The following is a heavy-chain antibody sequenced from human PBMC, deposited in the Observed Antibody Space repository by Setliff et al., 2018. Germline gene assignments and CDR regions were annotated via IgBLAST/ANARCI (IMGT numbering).Heavy chain of an antibody. J-gene: IGHJ5*02. CDR3: ARRNGEKLDP. V-gene: IGHV4-38-2*01. CDR1: GYSISSGYY. Sequence: PSETLSLTCAVSGYSISSGYYWGWIRQPPGKGLEWIGSIYHSGSTYYNPSLKSRVTISVDTSKHQFSLKLSSVTAADTAVYYCARRNGEKLDPWGQGTLVTVSS. CDR2: IYHSGST.